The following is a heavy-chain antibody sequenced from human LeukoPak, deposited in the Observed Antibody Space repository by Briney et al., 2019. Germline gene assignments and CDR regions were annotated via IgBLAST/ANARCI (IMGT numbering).Heavy chain of an antibody. V-gene: IGHV1-69*05. CDR1: GYTFSDFG. Sequence: GASVKVSCKASGYTFSDFGISWVRQAPGQGLEWMGGIIPIFGTANYAQKFQGRVTITTDESTSTAYMELSSLRSEDTAVYYCARRRYSFGPTYYYMDVWGKGTTVTVSS. D-gene: IGHD1-1*01. J-gene: IGHJ6*03. CDR3: ARRRYSFGPTYYYMDV. CDR2: IIPIFGTA.